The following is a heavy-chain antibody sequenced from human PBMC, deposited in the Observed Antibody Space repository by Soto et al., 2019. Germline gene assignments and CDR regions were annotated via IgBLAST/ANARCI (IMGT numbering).Heavy chain of an antibody. CDR2: ILYTGNT. D-gene: IGHD3-10*01. CDR3: ARAAYGSGSYYAPYYYYAMDV. Sequence: PSETLSLTCTVSGASVSSYYWSWIRQPPGKGLEWLGYILYTGNTNYNPSLKSRVTVSVDTSKNQVSLKLSAVTAADTAVYFCARAAYGSGSYYAPYYYYAMDVWGQGTTVTVSS. V-gene: IGHV4-59*02. J-gene: IGHJ6*02. CDR1: GASVSSYY.